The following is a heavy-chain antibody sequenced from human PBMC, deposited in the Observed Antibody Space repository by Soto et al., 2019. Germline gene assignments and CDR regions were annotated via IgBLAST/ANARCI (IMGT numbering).Heavy chain of an antibody. CDR2: VNPSGGST. J-gene: IGHJ1*01. Sequence: GASVKVSCKASGYLFTAYSMHWVRLAPGQGLEWMGVVNPSGGSTKYAQNFQGRVTMTRDTSTITIYMELSSLRSDDTAIYYCAREENCSGGTCYSEYFHRWGQGTLVTVSS. V-gene: IGHV1-46*01. CDR1: GYLFTAYS. D-gene: IGHD2-15*01. CDR3: AREENCSGGTCYSEYFHR.